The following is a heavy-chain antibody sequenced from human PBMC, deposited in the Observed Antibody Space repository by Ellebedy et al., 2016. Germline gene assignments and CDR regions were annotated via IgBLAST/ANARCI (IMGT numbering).Heavy chain of an antibody. Sequence: SGPTLVKPTQTLTLTCSFSGFSLSSSEMAVAWIRQPPGRALEWLALIYWDDDKRYNPSLKNRLTVTKDTSKNQVVLTMTNVDPVDTATYYCAHKAYGDYVSFWFDPWGPGTLVTVSS. CDR3: AHKAYGDYVSFWFDP. J-gene: IGHJ5*02. V-gene: IGHV2-5*02. CDR2: IYWDDDK. D-gene: IGHD4-17*01. CDR1: GFSLSSSEMA.